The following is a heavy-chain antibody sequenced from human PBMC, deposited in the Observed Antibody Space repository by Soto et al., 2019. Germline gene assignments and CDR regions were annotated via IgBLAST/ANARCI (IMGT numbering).Heavy chain of an antibody. V-gene: IGHV4-59*01. J-gene: IGHJ4*02. CDR3: ARYYDYIWGSYTLDY. CDR2: IYYSGST. D-gene: IGHD3-16*01. CDR1: GFNIGNYY. Sequence: SETLSLTCSVSGFNIGNYYCSWIRQPPGKGLEWIGYIYYSGSTNYNPSLKSRVTISVDTSKNQFSLKLSSVTAADTAVYYCARYYDYIWGSYTLDYWGQGTLVTVSS.